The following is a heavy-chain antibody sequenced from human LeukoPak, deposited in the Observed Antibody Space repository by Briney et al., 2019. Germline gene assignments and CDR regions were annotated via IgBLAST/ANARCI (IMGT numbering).Heavy chain of an antibody. J-gene: IGHJ4*02. D-gene: IGHD6-19*01. CDR1: GYTFTSYY. Sequence: ASVKVSCKASGYTFTSYYMHWVRQAPGQGLEWMGIINLSGGSTSYAQKFQGRVTMTRDTSTSTVYMELSSLRSEDTAVYYCARDRQWLVFDYWGQGTLVTVSS. V-gene: IGHV1-46*01. CDR3: ARDRQWLVFDY. CDR2: INLSGGST.